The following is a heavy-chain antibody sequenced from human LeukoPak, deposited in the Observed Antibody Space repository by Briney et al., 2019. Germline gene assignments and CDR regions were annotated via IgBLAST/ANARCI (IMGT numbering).Heavy chain of an antibody. V-gene: IGHV3-33*01. CDR3: ARDHNYYYYYMDV. Sequence: GGSLRLSCAASGFTFSSYGMHWVRQAPGKGLEWVAVIWYDGSNKYYADSVKGRFTISRDNSKNTLYLQMNSLRAEDTAVYYCARDHNYYYYYMDVWGKGTTVTVSS. CDR2: IWYDGSNK. J-gene: IGHJ6*03. CDR1: GFTFSSYG.